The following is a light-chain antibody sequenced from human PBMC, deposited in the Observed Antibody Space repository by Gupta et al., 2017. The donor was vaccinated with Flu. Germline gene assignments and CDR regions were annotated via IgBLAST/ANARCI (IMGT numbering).Light chain of an antibody. CDR1: QSINNY. V-gene: IGKV3-11*01. Sequence: EIVLTQSPATLSLSPGDRATLSCRASQSINNYLAWYQQKLGQAPRLLIYDASARATGIPARFSGSGSGTDXTLTISXLEPDDFAFYYCQQRKNWPLLTFGXGTRLEIK. J-gene: IGKJ5*01. CDR2: DAS. CDR3: QQRKNWPLLT.